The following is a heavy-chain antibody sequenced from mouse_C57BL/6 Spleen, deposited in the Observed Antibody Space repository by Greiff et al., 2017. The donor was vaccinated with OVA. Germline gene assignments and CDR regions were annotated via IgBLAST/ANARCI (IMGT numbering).Heavy chain of an antibody. CDR2: IWSGGST. J-gene: IGHJ1*03. V-gene: IGHV2-2*01. Sequence: VKLVESGPGLVQPSQSLSITCTVSGFSLTSYGVHWVRQSPGKGLEWLGVIWSGGSTDYNAAFISRLSISKDNSKSQVFFKMNSLQADDTAIYYCATTYYSNYVWYFDVWGTGTTVTVSS. D-gene: IGHD2-5*01. CDR1: GFSLTSYG. CDR3: ATTYYSNYVWYFDV.